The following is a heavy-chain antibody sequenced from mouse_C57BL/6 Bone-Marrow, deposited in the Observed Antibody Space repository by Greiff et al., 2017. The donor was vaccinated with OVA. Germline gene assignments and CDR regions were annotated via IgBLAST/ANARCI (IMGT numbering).Heavy chain of an antibody. CDR3: ARQGGYYRTRGFDY. CDR1: GFTFSSYG. J-gene: IGHJ2*01. CDR2: ISSGGSYT. Sequence: EVQRVESGGDLVKPGGSLKLSCAASGFTFSSYGMSWVRQTPDKRLEWVATISSGGSYTYYPDSVKGRFTISRDNAKNTLYLQMSSLKSEDTAMYYCARQGGYYRTRGFDYWGQGTTLTVSS. D-gene: IGHD2-12*01. V-gene: IGHV5-6*01.